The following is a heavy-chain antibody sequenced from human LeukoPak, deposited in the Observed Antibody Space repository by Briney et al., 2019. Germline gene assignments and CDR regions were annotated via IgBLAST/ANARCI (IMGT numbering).Heavy chain of an antibody. CDR2: INHSGST. CDR3: ARHRYYFGLSDP. V-gene: IGHV4-34*01. J-gene: IGHJ5*02. Sequence: SETLSLTCAVYGGSFSGYYWSWIRQPPGKGLEWIGEINHSGSTNYNPSLKSRVTISVDTSKNQFSLKLSSVTAADTAVYYCARHRYYFGLSDPWGQGTLVTVSP. CDR1: GGSFSGYY. D-gene: IGHD3-22*01.